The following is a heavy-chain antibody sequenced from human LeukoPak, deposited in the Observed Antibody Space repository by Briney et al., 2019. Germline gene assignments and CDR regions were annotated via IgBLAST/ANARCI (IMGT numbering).Heavy chain of an antibody. Sequence: GSLRLSCAASGFTFSSYAMSWVRQAPGKGLEWVANIKQDGSEKYYVDSVKGRFTISRDNAKNSLYLQMNSLRAEDTAVYYCATEPAFDYWGQGTLVTVSS. J-gene: IGHJ4*02. CDR3: ATEPAFDY. V-gene: IGHV3-7*01. CDR1: GFTFSSYA. CDR2: IKQDGSEK.